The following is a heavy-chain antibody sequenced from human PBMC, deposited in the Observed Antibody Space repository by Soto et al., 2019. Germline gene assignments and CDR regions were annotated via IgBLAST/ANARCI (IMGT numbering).Heavy chain of an antibody. J-gene: IGHJ4*02. V-gene: IGHV3-23*01. Sequence: GGSLRLSCAASGFTFNNYAMNWVRQAPGMGLEWVATISNTGGGTYYAGSVKGRFTISRDNSKNTLYLQMSSLRVEDTAVYYCAIDRLAGNFDYWGQGTQVTVS. CDR3: AIDRLAGNFDY. CDR2: ISNTGGGT. CDR1: GFTFNNYA.